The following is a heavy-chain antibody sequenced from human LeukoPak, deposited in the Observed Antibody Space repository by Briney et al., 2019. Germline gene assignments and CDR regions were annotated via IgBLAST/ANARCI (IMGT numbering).Heavy chain of an antibody. CDR2: ISSSGSTI. D-gene: IGHD3-16*01. Sequence: PGGSLRLSCAASGFTFSSYEMTWVRQATGKGLERVSYISSSGSTIYYADAVKGRFTISRDNAKNSLCLQMNSLRAEDTAVYYGARDLGGGFTGFDYWGQGTLVTVSS. CDR1: GFTFSSYE. J-gene: IGHJ4*02. V-gene: IGHV3-48*03. CDR3: ARDLGGGFTGFDY.